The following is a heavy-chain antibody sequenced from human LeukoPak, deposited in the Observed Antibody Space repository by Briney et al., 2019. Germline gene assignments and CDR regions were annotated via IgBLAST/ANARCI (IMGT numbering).Heavy chain of an antibody. D-gene: IGHD5-24*01. CDR3: TRVGYIDEGIDY. CDR2: IKQDGSKK. Sequence: GGSLRLSCVASGFPFSSYWMTRARQAPGKGLAWVANIKQDGSKKSYVDSVKGRFTISRDNAKNSLYLQMNSLRAEDTAIYYCTRVGYIDEGIDYWGQGTLVTVSS. CDR1: GFPFSSYW. J-gene: IGHJ4*02. V-gene: IGHV3-7*04.